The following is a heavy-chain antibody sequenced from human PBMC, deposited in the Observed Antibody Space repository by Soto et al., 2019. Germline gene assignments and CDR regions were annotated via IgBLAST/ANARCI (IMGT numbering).Heavy chain of an antibody. D-gene: IGHD3-10*01. V-gene: IGHV3-74*01. Sequence: GGSLRLSCLSSGFSFNNYWMHWVRQVPGKGLVWVSRIKTDGSSPNYADSVEGRFTISSDNAKNTLYLQMNSLRAEDTAVYYCARDRIAGSGSCDNWGQGTLVTVSS. J-gene: IGHJ4*02. CDR2: IKTDGSSP. CDR1: GFSFNNYW. CDR3: ARDRIAGSGSCDN.